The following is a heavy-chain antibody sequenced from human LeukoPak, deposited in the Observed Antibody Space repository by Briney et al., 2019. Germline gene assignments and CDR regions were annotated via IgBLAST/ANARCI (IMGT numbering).Heavy chain of an antibody. CDR1: GGSISSGGYY. CDR2: IYYSGST. D-gene: IGHD5-12*01. J-gene: IGHJ4*02. V-gene: IGHV4-61*08. CDR3: ARHERGYSGYDTNYFDY. Sequence: SETLSLTCTVSGGSISSGGYYWSWIRQHPGKGLEWIGYIYYSGSTNYNPSLKSRVTISVDTSKNQFSLKLSSVTAADTAVYYCARHERGYSGYDTNYFDYWGQGTLVTVSS.